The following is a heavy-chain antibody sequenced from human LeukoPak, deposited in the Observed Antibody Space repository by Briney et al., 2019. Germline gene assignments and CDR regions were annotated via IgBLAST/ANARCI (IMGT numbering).Heavy chain of an antibody. CDR2: IYPGDSDT. Sequence: GESLQISCKGSGSRFTSHWIGWVRPMPGEGLEWMGIIYPGDSDTRYSPSFQGQVTISADKSISTAYLQWSSLKASDTAMYYCARQRALGNDYWGQGTLVTVSS. CDR3: ARQRALGNDY. D-gene: IGHD4-23*01. CDR1: GSRFTSHW. V-gene: IGHV5-51*01. J-gene: IGHJ4*02.